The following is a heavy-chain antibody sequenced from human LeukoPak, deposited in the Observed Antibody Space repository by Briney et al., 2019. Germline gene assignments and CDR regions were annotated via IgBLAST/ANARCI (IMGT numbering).Heavy chain of an antibody. J-gene: IGHJ4*02. CDR2: IKQDGSEK. CDR3: AKGYLLWFGDHSIAY. D-gene: IGHD3-10*01. Sequence: QTGGSLRLSCAASGFTFSSYWMSWVRQAPGKGLEWVANIKQDGSEKYYVDSVKGRFTISRDNAKNSLYLQMNSLRAEDTAVYYCAKGYLLWFGDHSIAYWGQGTLVTVSS. CDR1: GFTFSSYW. V-gene: IGHV3-7*01.